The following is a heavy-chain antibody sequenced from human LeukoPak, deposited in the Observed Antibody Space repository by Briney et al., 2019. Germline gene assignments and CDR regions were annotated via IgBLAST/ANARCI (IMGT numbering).Heavy chain of an antibody. V-gene: IGHV1-2*02. D-gene: IGHD1-20*01. CDR1: GYTFTGYY. Sequence: EASVKVSCKASGYTFTGYYMHGVRQAPGQGLEWMGWINPNSGGTNYAQKFQGRVTMTRDTSISTAYMELSRLRSDDTAVYYCARTYNWNDFRDNWFDPWGQGTLVTVSS. J-gene: IGHJ5*02. CDR3: ARTYNWNDFRDNWFDP. CDR2: INPNSGGT.